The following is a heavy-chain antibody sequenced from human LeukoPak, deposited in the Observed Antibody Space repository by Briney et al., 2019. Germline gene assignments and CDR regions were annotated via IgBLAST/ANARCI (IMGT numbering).Heavy chain of an antibody. Sequence: PGGSLRLSCAASGFTFGNFAMTWVRQAPGKGLEWVSSIVGSSSTYYADSLKGRFTISRDNAKNSLYLQMNSLRAEHTAVYYCPRIGAGSSRDYWGQGTLVTVSS. D-gene: IGHD6-13*01. J-gene: IGHJ4*02. V-gene: IGHV3-21*01. CDR1: GFTFGNFA. CDR3: PRIGAGSSRDY. CDR2: IVGSSST.